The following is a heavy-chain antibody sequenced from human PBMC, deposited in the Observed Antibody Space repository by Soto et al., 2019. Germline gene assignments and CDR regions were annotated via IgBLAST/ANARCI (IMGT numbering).Heavy chain of an antibody. D-gene: IGHD6-13*01. CDR1: GFTFTSSA. CDR2: IVVGSGNT. Sequence: SVKVSCKASGFTFTSSAMQWVRQARGQRLEWIGWIVVGSGNTNYAQKFQERVTITRDMSTSTAYMELSSLRSEDTAVYYCAAGIAAAGTRRVYYYYGMDVWGQGTTVTVSS. J-gene: IGHJ6*02. CDR3: AAGIAAAGTRRVYYYYGMDV. V-gene: IGHV1-58*02.